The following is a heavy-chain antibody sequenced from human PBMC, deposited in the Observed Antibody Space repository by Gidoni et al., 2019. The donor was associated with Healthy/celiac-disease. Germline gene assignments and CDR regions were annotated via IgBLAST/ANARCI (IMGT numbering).Heavy chain of an antibody. CDR2: INHSGST. CDR3: ARENYVWGSYRSSGLDY. Sequence: QVQLQQWGAGLLKPSETLSLTCAVYGWSFRGYSWIWIRQPPGKGLEWIGEINHSGSTNYNPSLKSRVTISVDTSKNQFSLKLSSVTAADTAVYYCARENYVWGSYRSSGLDYWGQGTLVTVSS. CDR1: GWSFRGYS. D-gene: IGHD3-16*02. V-gene: IGHV4-34*01. J-gene: IGHJ4*02.